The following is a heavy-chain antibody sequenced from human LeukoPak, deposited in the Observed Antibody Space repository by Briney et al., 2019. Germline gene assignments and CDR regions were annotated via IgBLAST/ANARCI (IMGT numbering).Heavy chain of an antibody. Sequence: GGSLRLSCAASGFTFSSYGMSWVRQAPGKGLEWVANIKQDGSEKYYVDSVKGRFTISRDNAKNSLYLQMNSLRAEDTAVYYCARDEVDSSGYYLDYWGQGTLVTVSS. CDR1: GFTFSSYG. D-gene: IGHD3-22*01. J-gene: IGHJ4*02. V-gene: IGHV3-7*01. CDR2: IKQDGSEK. CDR3: ARDEVDSSGYYLDY.